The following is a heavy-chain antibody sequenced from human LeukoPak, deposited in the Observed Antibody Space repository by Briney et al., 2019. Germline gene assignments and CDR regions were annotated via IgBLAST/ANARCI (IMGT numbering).Heavy chain of an antibody. D-gene: IGHD5-12*01. V-gene: IGHV3-21*01. CDR3: ARDRRDGYNLFDY. CDR2: ISSSSIYI. Sequence: GGSLRLSCIASGFTFTTYNMNWVRQAPGKGLEWVSSISSSSIYIYYADSVKGRFTISRDSAKNSLYLQMNSLRAEDTAVYYCARDRRDGYNLFDYWGQGTLVTVSS. J-gene: IGHJ4*02. CDR1: GFTFTTYN.